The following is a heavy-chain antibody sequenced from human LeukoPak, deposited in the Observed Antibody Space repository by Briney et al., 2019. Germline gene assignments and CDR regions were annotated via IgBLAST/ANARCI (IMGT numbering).Heavy chain of an antibody. CDR1: GVSINDYY. D-gene: IGHD3-9*01. J-gene: IGHJ1*01. CDR3: ARIRCGHSGSVCYNH. Sequence: SETLSLTCGVFGVSINDYYWSWIRQSPGKGLEWIGEISNTEGTSYNPSLESRVTMSVGTSENQLSLKLIFVTAADTAVYYCARIRCGHSGSVCYNHWGLGTLVTVSS. CDR2: ISNTEGT. V-gene: IGHV4-34*01.